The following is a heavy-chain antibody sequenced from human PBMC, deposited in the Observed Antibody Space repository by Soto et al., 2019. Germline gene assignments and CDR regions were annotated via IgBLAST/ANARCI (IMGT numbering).Heavy chain of an antibody. D-gene: IGHD3-3*01. Sequence: EVQLVESGGGLVKPGGSLRLSCAASGFTFSSYSMNWVRQAPGKGLEWVASISSSSSYIYYADSVKGRFTISRDNAKKSLLRQMSSLRAEATAVYYGGRAPNDFGKLGWFDSWGQGTLVTVSS. CDR3: GRAPNDFGKLGWFDS. CDR2: ISSSSSYI. CDR1: GFTFSSYS. V-gene: IGHV3-21*01. J-gene: IGHJ5*01.